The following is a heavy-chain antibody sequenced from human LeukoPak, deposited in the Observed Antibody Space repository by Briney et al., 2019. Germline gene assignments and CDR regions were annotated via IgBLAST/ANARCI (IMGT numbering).Heavy chain of an antibody. J-gene: IGHJ4*02. CDR1: GYTLTSYD. CDR3: ATGYDSSGNSDY. V-gene: IGHV1-8*01. CDR2: INPNRGNA. Sequence: ASVKVSCKASGYTLTSYDINWVRPATGQGLEWMGWINPNRGNAGYAQKFQGRVTMTRNTSISTAYMELSSVRSEDTAVYYCATGYDSSGNSDYWGQGTLVTVSS. D-gene: IGHD3-22*01.